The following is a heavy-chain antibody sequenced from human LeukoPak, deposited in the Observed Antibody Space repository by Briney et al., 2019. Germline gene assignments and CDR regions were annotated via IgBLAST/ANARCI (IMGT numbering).Heavy chain of an antibody. V-gene: IGHV3-48*02. CDR2: TSSSSSTI. J-gene: IGHJ2*01. Sequence: GGSLRLSCAASGFTFSSYAMHWVRQAPGKGLEWVSYTSSSSSTIKYAESVRGRFTISRDNAENSLYLQMNSLRDEDTAVYYCARARGTGWYFDLWGRGTLVTASS. D-gene: IGHD2-15*01. CDR3: ARARGTGWYFDL. CDR1: GFTFSSYA.